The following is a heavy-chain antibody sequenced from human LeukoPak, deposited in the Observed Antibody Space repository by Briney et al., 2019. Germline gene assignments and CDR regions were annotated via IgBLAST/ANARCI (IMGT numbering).Heavy chain of an antibody. V-gene: IGHV1-69*13. J-gene: IGHJ4*02. CDR1: GYTFISYA. CDR3: AREAAAGTGFDY. D-gene: IGHD6-13*01. Sequence: GASVKVSCKASGYTFISYAISWVRQAPGQGLEWMGGIIPIFGTANYAQKFQGRVTITADESTSTAYMELSSLRSEDTAVYYCAREAAAGTGFDYWGQGTLVTVSS. CDR2: IIPIFGTA.